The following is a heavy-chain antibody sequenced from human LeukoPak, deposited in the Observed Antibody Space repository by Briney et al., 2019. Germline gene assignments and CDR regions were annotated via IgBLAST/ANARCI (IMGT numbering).Heavy chain of an antibody. CDR3: ARGTPVLWFGEFFWFDP. CDR1: GYTFTSYY. V-gene: IGHV1-46*01. CDR2: INPSGGST. Sequence: ASVKVSCKASGYTFTSYYMPWVRQAPGQGLEWMGIINPSGGSTSYAQKFQGRVTMTRDTSTSTVYMELSSLRSEDTAVYYCARGTPVLWFGEFFWFDPWGQGTLVTVSS. D-gene: IGHD3-10*01. J-gene: IGHJ5*02.